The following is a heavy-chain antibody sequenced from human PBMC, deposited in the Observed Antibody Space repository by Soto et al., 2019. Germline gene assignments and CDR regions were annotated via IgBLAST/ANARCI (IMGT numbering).Heavy chain of an antibody. CDR2: ISNSGRT. CDR1: GGSISSDGYY. Sequence: QVQLQESGPGLVKPSQTLSLTCSVSGGSISSDGYYWSWVRQHPGKGLEWIGYISNSGRTYFHPSLMSRLTISIDTSKNKFSLKLSSVTAADTAVYYCARGRNIVLESSTGGFDFWGQGTLVNVSS. V-gene: IGHV4-31*02. D-gene: IGHD2-2*01. CDR3: ARGRNIVLESSTGGFDF. J-gene: IGHJ4*02.